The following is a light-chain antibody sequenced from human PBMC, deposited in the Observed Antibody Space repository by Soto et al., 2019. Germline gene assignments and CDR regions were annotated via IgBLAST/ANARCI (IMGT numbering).Light chain of an antibody. J-gene: IGKJ1*01. Sequence: DIQMTQSPSTLSASVGDRVTITCRASQSISSWLAWYQQKPGKAPKLLIYKASSLESGAPSRFSGSGSGTEFTLTISSLHPDDFATYYCQQYNSGGTFGQGTKVEIK. V-gene: IGKV1-5*03. CDR2: KAS. CDR1: QSISSW. CDR3: QQYNSGGT.